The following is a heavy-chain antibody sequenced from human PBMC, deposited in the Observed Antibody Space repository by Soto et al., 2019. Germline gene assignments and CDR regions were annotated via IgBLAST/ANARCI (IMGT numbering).Heavy chain of an antibody. D-gene: IGHD3-10*01. CDR3: ARVEVWVVRGVTRPPSWFDP. V-gene: IGHV1-18*01. CDR2: ISAYNGNT. J-gene: IGHJ5*02. Sequence: ASVKVSCKASGYTFTSYGFSWVRQAPGQGLEWMGWISAYNGNTNYAQKLQGRVTMTTDTSTSTAYMELRSLRSDDTAVYYCARVEVWVVRGVTRPPSWFDPWGQGTLVTVSS. CDR1: GYTFTSYG.